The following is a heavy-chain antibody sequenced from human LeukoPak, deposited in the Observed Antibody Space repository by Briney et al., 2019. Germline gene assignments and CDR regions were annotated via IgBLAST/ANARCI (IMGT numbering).Heavy chain of an antibody. D-gene: IGHD3-22*01. CDR1: GGSISSGSYY. CDR2: IYTSGST. CDR3: AREYYDSFAFDI. J-gene: IGHJ3*02. V-gene: IGHV4-61*02. Sequence: PSETLSLTCTVSGGSISSGSYYWSWIRQPAGKGLEWIGRIYTSGSTNYNPSLKSRVTISVDTSKNQFSLKLSSVTAAGTAVYYCAREYYDSFAFDIWGQGTMVTVSS.